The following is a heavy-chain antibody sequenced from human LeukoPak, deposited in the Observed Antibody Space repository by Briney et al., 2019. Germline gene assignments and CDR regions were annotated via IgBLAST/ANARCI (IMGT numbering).Heavy chain of an antibody. CDR2: IYYSGST. J-gene: IGHJ4*02. CDR1: GGSISSGDYY. CDR3: ARSAGYSYGYSFDY. V-gene: IGHV4-30-4*01. D-gene: IGHD5-18*01. Sequence: SQTLSLTCTVSGGSISSGDYYWSWIRQPPGKGLKWIGYIYYSGSTYYNPSLKSRVTISVDTSKNQFSPKLSSVTAADTAVYYCARSAGYSYGYSFDYWGQGTLVTVSS.